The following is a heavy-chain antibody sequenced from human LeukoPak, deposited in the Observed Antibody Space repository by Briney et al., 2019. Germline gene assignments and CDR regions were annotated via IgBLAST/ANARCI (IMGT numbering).Heavy chain of an antibody. V-gene: IGHV3-23*01. CDR1: GLTFSSYA. D-gene: IGHD4-17*01. CDR3: AKSYGDYVYYFDY. J-gene: IGHJ4*02. Sequence: GGSLRLSCAASGLTFSSYAMSWVRQAPGKGLEWVSAISGSGGSTYYADSVKGRFTISRDNSKNTLYLQMNSLRAEDTAVYYCAKSYGDYVYYFDYWGQGTLVTVSS. CDR2: ISGSGGST.